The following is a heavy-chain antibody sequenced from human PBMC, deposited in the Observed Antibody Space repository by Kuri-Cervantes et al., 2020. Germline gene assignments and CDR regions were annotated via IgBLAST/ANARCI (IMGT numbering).Heavy chain of an antibody. CDR2: ISYDGSNK. V-gene: IGHV3-30-3*01. Sequence: GESLKISCAASGFTFSSYAMHWVRQAPGKGLEWVAVISYDGSNKYYADSVKGRFTISRDNSKNTLYLQMNSLRAEDTAVYYCARENTLSTGEPLDYWGQGTLVTVSS. D-gene: IGHD1-26*01. CDR3: ARENTLSTGEPLDY. J-gene: IGHJ4*02. CDR1: GFTFSSYA.